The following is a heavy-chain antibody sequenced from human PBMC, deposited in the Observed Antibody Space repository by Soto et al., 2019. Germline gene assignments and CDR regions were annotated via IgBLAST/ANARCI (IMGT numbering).Heavy chain of an antibody. CDR3: AKGVPGIAVAGTGYFQH. CDR2: ISGSGDST. D-gene: IGHD6-19*01. CDR1: GFTFSSYA. V-gene: IGHV3-23*01. Sequence: GGSLILSCAASGFTFSSYAMSWVRQAPGKGLEWVSGISGSGDSTYYADSVKGRFTISRDNSKNTLYLQMNSLRAEDTAVYYCAKGVPGIAVAGTGYFQHWGQGTLV. J-gene: IGHJ1*01.